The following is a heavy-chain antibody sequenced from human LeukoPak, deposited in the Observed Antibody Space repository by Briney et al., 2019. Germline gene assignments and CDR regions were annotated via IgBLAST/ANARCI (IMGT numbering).Heavy chain of an antibody. V-gene: IGHV3-9*03. Sequence: GGSLRLSCAASGFTFDDYAMHWVRQAPGKGLEWVSGISWNSGSIDYADSVKGRLTISRDNAKHSLYLQMNSLRVEDMALYYCAKDMGYGSGSYNVFDIWGQGTMVTVSS. J-gene: IGHJ3*02. D-gene: IGHD3-10*01. CDR2: ISWNSGSI. CDR1: GFTFDDYA. CDR3: AKDMGYGSGSYNVFDI.